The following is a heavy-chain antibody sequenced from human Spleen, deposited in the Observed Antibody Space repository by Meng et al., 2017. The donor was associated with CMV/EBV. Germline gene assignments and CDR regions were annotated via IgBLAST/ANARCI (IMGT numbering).Heavy chain of an antibody. CDR3: ARDSSITIFGVVIGRFDP. J-gene: IGHJ5*02. Sequence: SVKVSCKASGYTFTSYYMHWVRQAPGHGLEWMGRIIPILDIANYAQKFQGRVTITADKSTSTAYMELSSLRSEDTAMYYCARDSSITIFGVVIGRFDPWGQGTLVTVSS. CDR2: IIPILDIA. D-gene: IGHD3-3*01. V-gene: IGHV1-69*04. CDR1: GYTFTSYY.